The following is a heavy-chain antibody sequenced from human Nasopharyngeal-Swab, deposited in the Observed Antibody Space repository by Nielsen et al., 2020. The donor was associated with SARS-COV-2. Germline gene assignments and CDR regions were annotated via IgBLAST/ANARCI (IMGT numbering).Heavy chain of an antibody. Sequence: GESLKISCAASGFTFHDFAMHWVRQAPGKGLEWVSLITSDGDTTLYADSVKGRFTISRDNSRNSLYLQMNSLRLEDTAFYYCAKPTIFGAEIDYWGQGTLVTASS. D-gene: IGHD3-3*01. J-gene: IGHJ4*02. CDR1: GFTFHDFA. CDR2: ITSDGDTT. CDR3: AKPTIFGAEIDY. V-gene: IGHV3-43D*03.